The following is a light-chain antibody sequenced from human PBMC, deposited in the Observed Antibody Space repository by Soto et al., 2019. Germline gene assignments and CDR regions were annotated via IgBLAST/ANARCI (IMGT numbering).Light chain of an antibody. CDR3: QQYNNWPPIT. CDR1: QSVSSSY. J-gene: IGKJ5*01. V-gene: IGKV3-20*01. Sequence: ETVLTQSPGTLSLSPGERATFSCRASQSVSSSYLAWYQQKPGQAPRLLIYGASSRATGIPDRFSGSGSGTDFTLTISRLEPEDFAVYYCQQYNNWPPITLGQGSPLETK. CDR2: GAS.